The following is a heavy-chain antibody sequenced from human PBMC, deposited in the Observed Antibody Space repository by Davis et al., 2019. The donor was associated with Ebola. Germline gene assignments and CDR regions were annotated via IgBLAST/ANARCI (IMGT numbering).Heavy chain of an antibody. CDR3: ARINDYGDHDY. D-gene: IGHD4-17*01. CDR1: GFTFSDYY. Sequence: GGSLRLSCAASGFTFSDYYMIWIRQAPGKGLEWVALIWFDGRDKYYGDSVRGRFTVSRDNSKNTLDLQMDSLRGDDTAVYYCARINDYGDHDYWGQGTLVTVSS. V-gene: IGHV3-33*08. CDR2: IWFDGRDK. J-gene: IGHJ4*02.